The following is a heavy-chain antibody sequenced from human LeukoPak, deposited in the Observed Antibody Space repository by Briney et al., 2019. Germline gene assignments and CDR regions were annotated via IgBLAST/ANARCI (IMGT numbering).Heavy chain of an antibody. Sequence: PGGFLRLPCAASGFTFSDYYMSWIRQAPGKGLEWVSYISSSGSTIYYADSVKGRFTISRDNAKNSLYLQMNSLRAEDTAVYYCARGVDTAMVTFIFQHWGQGTLVTVSS. D-gene: IGHD5-18*01. V-gene: IGHV3-11*01. CDR3: ARGVDTAMVTFIFQH. CDR1: GFTFSDYY. J-gene: IGHJ1*01. CDR2: ISSSGSTI.